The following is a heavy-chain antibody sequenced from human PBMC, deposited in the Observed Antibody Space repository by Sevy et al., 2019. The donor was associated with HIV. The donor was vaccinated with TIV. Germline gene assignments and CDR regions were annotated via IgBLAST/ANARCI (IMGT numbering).Heavy chain of an antibody. CDR1: GGSISSSSYY. J-gene: IGHJ6*02. CDR3: ASQRYYDILTGYRYYYYGMDV. V-gene: IGHV4-39*01. Sequence: SETLSLTCTVSGGSISSSSYYWGWIRQPPGKGLEWIGSIYYSGSTYYNPSLKSRVTISVDTSKNQFSLKLSSVTAADTAVYYCASQRYYDILTGYRYYYYGMDVWGQGTTVTVSS. CDR2: IYYSGST. D-gene: IGHD3-9*01.